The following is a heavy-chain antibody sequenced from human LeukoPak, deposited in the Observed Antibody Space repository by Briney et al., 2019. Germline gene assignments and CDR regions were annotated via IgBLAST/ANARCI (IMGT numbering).Heavy chain of an antibody. D-gene: IGHD1-26*01. Sequence: SETLSLTCTVSSGSISTFYWSWIRQPPGKGLEWIGYVYQSGTTSYNPSLKRRVSISADTSKNQFSLRVTSVTAADTAVYYCARHGGSLGYFDNWGQGTLVTVSS. CDR2: VYQSGTT. V-gene: IGHV4-59*08. CDR3: ARHGGSLGYFDN. CDR1: SGSISTFY. J-gene: IGHJ4*02.